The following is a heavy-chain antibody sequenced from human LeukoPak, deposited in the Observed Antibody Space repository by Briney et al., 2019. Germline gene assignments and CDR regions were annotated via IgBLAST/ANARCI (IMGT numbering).Heavy chain of an antibody. Sequence: GGSLRLSCAASGFTVSSNYMSWVRQAPGKGLEWVSVIYSGGSTYYADSVKGRFTISRDNSKSTLYLQMNSLRAEDTAVYYCSSGYCSGGSCYQSDYWGQGTLVTVSS. J-gene: IGHJ4*02. D-gene: IGHD2-15*01. V-gene: IGHV3-53*01. CDR3: SSGYCSGGSCYQSDY. CDR2: IYSGGST. CDR1: GFTVSSNY.